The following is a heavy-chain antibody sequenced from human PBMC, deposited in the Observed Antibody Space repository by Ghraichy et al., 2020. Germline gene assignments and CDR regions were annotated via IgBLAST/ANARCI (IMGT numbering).Heavy chain of an antibody. CDR3: ARVGYTSGWYRD. V-gene: IGHV3-53*01. D-gene: IGHD6-19*01. J-gene: IGHJ4*02. CDR1: GFTVSSNY. Sequence: GESLNISCEASGFTVSSNYMTWVRQAPGKGLEGGSVIYSGSNTYYAGSVKGRFTISRDNSKNTLYLQMNRLRTEDTAVYYCARVGYTSGWYRDWGQVTLGTASS. CDR2: IYSGSNT.